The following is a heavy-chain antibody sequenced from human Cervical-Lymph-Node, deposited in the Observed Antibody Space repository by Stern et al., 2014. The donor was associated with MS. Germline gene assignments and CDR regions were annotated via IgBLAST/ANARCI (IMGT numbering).Heavy chain of an antibody. CDR3: ARVVYYYSSGSYDALNWFDP. V-gene: IGHV1-69*01. CDR2: IIPIISTT. J-gene: IGHJ5*02. Sequence: VQLVQSGAEVKKAGSSVKVSCKASGGTFSIYGISWVRPAPGQGLEWMGGIIPIISTTNYAQKFQGRVTITADESTSTAYMELSRLTSEDTAVYYCARVVYYYSSGSYDALNWFDPWGQGTLVTVSS. CDR1: GGTFSIYG. D-gene: IGHD3-10*01.